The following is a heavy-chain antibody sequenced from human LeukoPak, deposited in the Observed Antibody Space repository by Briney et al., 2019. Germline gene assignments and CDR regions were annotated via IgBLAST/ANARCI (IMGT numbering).Heavy chain of an antibody. V-gene: IGHV3-30-3*01. CDR2: ISYEGSNK. Sequence: GGSLRLSCAASGFTFSSYAMHWVRQAPGKGLEWVAVISYEGSNKYYADSVKGRFTISRDNYKNKLYLQMNSLRDEDKAVYYCRREIAVAGTALLGFCDYWGQGTLVTVSS. J-gene: IGHJ4*02. CDR3: RREIAVAGTALLGFCDY. D-gene: IGHD6-19*01. CDR1: GFTFSSYA.